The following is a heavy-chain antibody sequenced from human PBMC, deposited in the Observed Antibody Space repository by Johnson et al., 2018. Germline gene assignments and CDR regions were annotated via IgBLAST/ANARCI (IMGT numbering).Heavy chain of an antibody. V-gene: IGHV3-33*08. J-gene: IGHJ4*02. CDR3: AGENWAAAAGTGYFDY. CDR2: IWYDGSNK. CDR1: GFIFSSYS. D-gene: IGHD6-13*01. Sequence: VQLVESGGGLVKPGGSLRLSCAASGFIFSSYSMNWVRQAPGKGLEWVAVIWYDGSNKYYADSVKGRFTISRDNSKNTLYLQMNSLRAEDTAVYYCAGENWAAAAGTGYFDYWGQGTLVTVSS.